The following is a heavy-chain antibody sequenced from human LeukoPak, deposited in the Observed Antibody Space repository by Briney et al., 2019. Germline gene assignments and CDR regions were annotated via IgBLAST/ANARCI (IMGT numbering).Heavy chain of an antibody. CDR2: IYYSGTT. CDR1: GGSISSYY. D-gene: IGHD1-1*01. V-gene: IGHV4-59*01. Sequence: SETLSLTCTVPGGSISSYYWSWIRQPPGKGLEWIGYIYYSGTTNYNPSLKSRVTISVDTSKKKIFLKLSSVTAADTAVYYCARGRYGTVSRGWFDPWGQGTLVTVSS. J-gene: IGHJ5*02. CDR3: ARGRYGTVSRGWFDP.